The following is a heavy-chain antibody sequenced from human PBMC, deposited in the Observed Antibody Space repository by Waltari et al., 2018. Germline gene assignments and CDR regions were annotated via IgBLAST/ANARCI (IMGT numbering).Heavy chain of an antibody. CDR3: ARGNKRLPDY. D-gene: IGHD6-25*01. Sequence: QVQLQESGPGLVKPSETLSLTCTVSGGSISSYYWSWIRQPPGKGLEWIGYIYYSGSTNYNPSLKSRVTISVDTSKNQFSLKLSSVTAADTAVYYCARGNKRLPDYWGQGTLVTVSS. CDR1: GGSISSYY. CDR2: IYYSGST. V-gene: IGHV4-59*01. J-gene: IGHJ4*02.